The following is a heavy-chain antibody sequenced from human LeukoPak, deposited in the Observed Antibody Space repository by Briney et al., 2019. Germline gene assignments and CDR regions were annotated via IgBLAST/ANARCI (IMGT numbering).Heavy chain of an antibody. CDR3: AKDQRNYYGSGRIFDY. D-gene: IGHD3-10*01. CDR1: GFTFSSYA. J-gene: IGHJ4*02. V-gene: IGHV3-23*01. Sequence: GGSLRLSCAASGFTFSSYAMSWVRQAPGKGLEWVSAISGSGGSTYYADSVKGRFTISRDNSKNTLYLQMNSLRAEDTAIYYCAKDQRNYYGSGRIFDYWGQGTLVTVSS. CDR2: ISGSGGST.